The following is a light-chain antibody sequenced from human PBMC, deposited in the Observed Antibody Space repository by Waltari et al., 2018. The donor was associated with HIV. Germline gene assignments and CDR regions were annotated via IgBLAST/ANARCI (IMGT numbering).Light chain of an antibody. CDR2: EVS. V-gene: IGLV2-23*02. Sequence: QSALTQPASVSGSPGPSITISCTRTSSDVGSYNLVSCYQQHTGKAPKLTIYEVSKRPSGVSNRFHGSKSGNTASLTISGLQAEDEADYYCCSYAGTSTYVAFGGGTKLTVL. CDR1: SSDVGSYNL. CDR3: CSYAGTSTYVA. J-gene: IGLJ2*01.